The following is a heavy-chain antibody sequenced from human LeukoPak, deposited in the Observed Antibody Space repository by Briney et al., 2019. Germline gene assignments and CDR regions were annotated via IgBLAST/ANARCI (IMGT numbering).Heavy chain of an antibody. J-gene: IGHJ3*02. CDR1: GYTFTSYA. Sequence: ASVKVSCNASGYTFTSYAMHWVRQAPGQRLEWMGWINAGNGNTKYSQKFQGRVTITRDTSASTAYMELSSLRSEDTAVYYCARGTTGNAFDIWGQGTMVTVSS. CDR3: ARGTTGNAFDI. D-gene: IGHD4-17*01. V-gene: IGHV1-3*01. CDR2: INAGNGNT.